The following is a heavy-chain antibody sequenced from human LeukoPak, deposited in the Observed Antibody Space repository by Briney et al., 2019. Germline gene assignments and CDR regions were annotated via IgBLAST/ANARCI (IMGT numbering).Heavy chain of an antibody. D-gene: IGHD1-14*01. CDR2: IHYSGGP. Sequence: SETLSLTCTVSGGSMRSHYWTWIRQSPAKGLEWIGYIHYSGGPRHNPYFSSRVTTSLDASKKQFYLNLRSVTAADTAVYYCARDSAPVRTSWYFDLWGRGTLVTVSS. J-gene: IGHJ2*01. CDR1: GGSMRSHY. V-gene: IGHV4-59*11. CDR3: ARDSAPVRTSWYFDL.